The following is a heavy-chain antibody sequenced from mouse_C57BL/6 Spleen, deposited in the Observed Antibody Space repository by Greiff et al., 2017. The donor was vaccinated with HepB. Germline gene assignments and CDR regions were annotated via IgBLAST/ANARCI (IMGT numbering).Heavy chain of an antibody. Sequence: QVQLQQPGAELVRPGSSVKLSCKASGYTFTSYWMHWVKQRPIQGLEWIGNIDPSDSETNYNQKFKDKATLTVDKSSSTAYMQISSLTSEDAAVYYCARAAYYSKGVDYWGQGTSVTVSS. CDR2: IDPSDSET. J-gene: IGHJ4*01. CDR3: ARAAYYSKGVDY. V-gene: IGHV1-52*01. D-gene: IGHD2-5*01. CDR1: GYTFTSYW.